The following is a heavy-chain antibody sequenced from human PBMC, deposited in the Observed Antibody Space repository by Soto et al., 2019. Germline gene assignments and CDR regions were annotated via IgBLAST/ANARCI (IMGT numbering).Heavy chain of an antibody. CDR2: ISAYNGNT. J-gene: IGHJ3*02. CDR1: GYTFTSYG. V-gene: IGHV1-18*01. Sequence: ASVKVSCKASGYTFTSYGISWVRQAPGQGLEWMGWISAYNGNTNYAQKLQGRVTMTTDTSTSTAYMELRSLRSDDTAVYYCVVRGIVGANVAFDIWGQGTMVTVSS. CDR3: VVRGIVGANVAFDI. D-gene: IGHD1-26*01.